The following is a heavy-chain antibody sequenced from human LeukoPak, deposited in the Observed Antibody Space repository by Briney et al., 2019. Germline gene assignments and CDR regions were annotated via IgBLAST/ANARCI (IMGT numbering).Heavy chain of an antibody. CDR2: IWYDGSNR. J-gene: IGHJ4*02. V-gene: IGHV3-33*01. CDR3: ARDQSISGYYYVGVDY. CDR1: GFTFSSYG. Sequence: GGSLRLSCAASGFTFSSYGMYWVRQAPGKGLEWVALIWYDGSNRYCADSVKGRFTISRDNSKNTLYLQMNSLRAEDTAVYYCARDQSISGYYYVGVDYWGQGTLVTVS. D-gene: IGHD3-22*01.